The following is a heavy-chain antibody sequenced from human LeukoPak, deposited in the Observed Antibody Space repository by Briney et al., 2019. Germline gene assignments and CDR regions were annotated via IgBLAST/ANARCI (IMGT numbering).Heavy chain of an antibody. CDR3: AKASGATGTYAFDI. CDR1: GFTFSSYW. V-gene: IGHV3-7*03. CDR2: IKQDGSEK. J-gene: IGHJ3*02. Sequence: SGGSLRLSCAASGFTFSSYWMSWVRQAPGKGLEWVANIKQDGSEKYYVDSVKGRFTISRDNAKNSLYLQMNSLRAEDMALYYCAKASGATGTYAFDIWGQGTMVTVSS. D-gene: IGHD1-1*01.